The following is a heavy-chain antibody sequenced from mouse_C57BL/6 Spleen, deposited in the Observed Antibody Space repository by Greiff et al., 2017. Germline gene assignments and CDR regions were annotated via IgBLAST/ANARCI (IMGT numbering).Heavy chain of an antibody. Sequence: VQLQQPGAELVKPGASVKLSCKASGYTFTSYWMHWVKQRPGQGLEWIGMIHPNSGSTNYNEKFKSKATLTVDKSSSTAYMQLSSLTSEDSAVYYCASPLFYGSSYHAMDYWGQGTSVTVSS. CDR3: ASPLFYGSSYHAMDY. V-gene: IGHV1-64*01. CDR1: GYTFTSYW. D-gene: IGHD1-1*01. J-gene: IGHJ4*01. CDR2: IHPNSGST.